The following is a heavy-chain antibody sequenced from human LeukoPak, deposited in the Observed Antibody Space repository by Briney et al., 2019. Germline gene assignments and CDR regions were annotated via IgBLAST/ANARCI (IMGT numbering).Heavy chain of an antibody. Sequence: SETLSLTCTVSGGSISSGDFYWSWIRQPPGKGLEWIGYIYYSGSTNYNPSLKSRVTISVDTSKNQFSLKLSSVTAADTAVYYCAREVYHYDSSGYYIDYWGQGTLVTVSS. J-gene: IGHJ4*02. V-gene: IGHV4-61*08. CDR3: AREVYHYDSSGYYIDY. CDR1: GGSISSGDFY. D-gene: IGHD3-22*01. CDR2: IYYSGST.